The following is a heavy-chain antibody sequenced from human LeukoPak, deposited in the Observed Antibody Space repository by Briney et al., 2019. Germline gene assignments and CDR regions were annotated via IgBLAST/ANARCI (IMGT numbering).Heavy chain of an antibody. CDR2: IHYSVTT. J-gene: IGHJ4*02. Sequence: SETLSLTCTVSGDSISNYYWSWIRQPPGKGLEWIGYIHYSVTTDYNPYLRSRLTISLDTSKSQFSLKLSSVTAADTAVYYCARAQVDSAVDGCYFDFWGQGTLVTVSS. V-gene: IGHV4-59*12. CDR3: ARAQVDSAVDGCYFDF. D-gene: IGHD5-12*01. CDR1: GDSISNYY.